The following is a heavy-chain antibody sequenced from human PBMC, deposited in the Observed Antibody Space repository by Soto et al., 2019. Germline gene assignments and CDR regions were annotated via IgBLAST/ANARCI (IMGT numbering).Heavy chain of an antibody. Sequence: SETMSLTCAVYGGSFSCYYLSWIRQPPGKGLEWIGEINHSGSTNYNPSLKSRVTISVDTSKNQFSLKLSSVTAADTAVYYCAREYCSGGSCQSTSSIDYWGQETLVTVSS. CDR3: AREYCSGGSCQSTSSIDY. CDR2: INHSGST. V-gene: IGHV4-34*01. D-gene: IGHD2-15*01. CDR1: GGSFSCYY. J-gene: IGHJ4*02.